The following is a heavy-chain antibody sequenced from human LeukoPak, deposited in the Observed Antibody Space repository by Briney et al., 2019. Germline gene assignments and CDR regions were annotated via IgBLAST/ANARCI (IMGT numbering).Heavy chain of an antibody. CDR1: GFTFSSYW. D-gene: IGHD3-10*01. CDR2: INDDGSTT. J-gene: IGHJ4*02. V-gene: IGHV3-74*01. Sequence: GRSLLLSCAGSGFTFSSYWMHWVRQAPGKGLVWVSRINDDGSTTNHADSVKGRFTISRDNAKSTLYLQMNSLTAEDTAVYYCARDLVYGSGSLGYWGQGTLVTVSS. CDR3: ARDLVYGSGSLGY.